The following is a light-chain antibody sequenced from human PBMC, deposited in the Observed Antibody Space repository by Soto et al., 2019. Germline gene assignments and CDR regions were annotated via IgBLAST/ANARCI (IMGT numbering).Light chain of an antibody. J-gene: IGKJ1*01. Sequence: EIVLTQSPGTLSLSPGERATLSCRASQSVSSSYLAWYQQKPGQAPRLLIYGASSRATGIPDRFSGSGSGTDFTLTISRLEPEDFAVYSCQHYGISPWAFGQGTKV. CDR1: QSVSSSY. V-gene: IGKV3-20*01. CDR3: QHYGISPWA. CDR2: GAS.